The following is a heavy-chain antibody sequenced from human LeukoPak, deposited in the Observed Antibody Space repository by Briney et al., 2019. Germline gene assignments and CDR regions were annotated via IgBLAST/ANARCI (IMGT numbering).Heavy chain of an antibody. V-gene: IGHV3-23*01. J-gene: IGHJ4*02. CDR3: AKGSCTNGVCPYYFDY. D-gene: IGHD2-8*01. CDR2: ISGSGGST. Sequence: PGGSLGLSCAASGFTFSSYAMSWVRQAPGKGLEWVSAISGSGGSTYYADSVKGRFTISRDNSKNTLYLQMNSLRAEDTAVYYCAKGSCTNGVCPYYFDYWGQGTLVTVSS. CDR1: GFTFSSYA.